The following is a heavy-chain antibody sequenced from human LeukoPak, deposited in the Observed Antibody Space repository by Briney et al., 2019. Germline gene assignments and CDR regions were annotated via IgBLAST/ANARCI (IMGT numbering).Heavy chain of an antibody. CDR1: GFTFSNYS. CDR2: IRSSSSTI. CDR3: ARDRGGDPNWFDP. V-gene: IGHV3-48*01. Sequence: GGSLRLSCAASGFTFSNYSMNWVRQAPGKGLEWVSYIRSSSSTIYYADSVKGRFTISRDNAMNSLYLQMNSLRAEDTAVYYCARDRGGDPNWFDPWGQGTLVTVSS. J-gene: IGHJ5*02. D-gene: IGHD4-17*01.